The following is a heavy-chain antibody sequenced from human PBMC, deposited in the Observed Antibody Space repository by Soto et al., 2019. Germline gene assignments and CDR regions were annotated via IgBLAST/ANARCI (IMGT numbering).Heavy chain of an antibody. Sequence: GGSLRLSCAASGFTFNSFGMHWVRQAPGKGLEWVAVIWYDGSNKYYADSVKGRFTISRDNAKNSLYLQMNSLRAEDTAVYYCARDVPKSGYYYDSSGSSAFDIWGQGTMVTVSS. J-gene: IGHJ3*02. CDR3: ARDVPKSGYYYDSSGSSAFDI. D-gene: IGHD3-22*01. CDR2: IWYDGSNK. CDR1: GFTFNSFG. V-gene: IGHV3-33*01.